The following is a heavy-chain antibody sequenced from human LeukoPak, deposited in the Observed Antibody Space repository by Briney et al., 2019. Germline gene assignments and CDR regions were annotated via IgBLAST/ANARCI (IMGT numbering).Heavy chain of an antibody. CDR2: ISTSSTTI. D-gene: IGHD1-26*01. CDR3: ARDTGGSYYDAFDI. CDR1: GFTFSSYS. V-gene: IGHV3-48*02. J-gene: IGHJ3*02. Sequence: GGSLRLSCAASGFTFSSYSMNRVRQAPGKGLEWVSYISTSSTTIYYADSVKGRFTISRDNAKNSLYLQMNSLRDEDTAVYYCARDTGGSYYDAFDIWGQRTMVSVSS.